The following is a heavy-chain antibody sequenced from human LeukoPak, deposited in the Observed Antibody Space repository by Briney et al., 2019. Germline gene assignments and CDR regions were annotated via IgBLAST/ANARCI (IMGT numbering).Heavy chain of an antibody. CDR1: GGSISSGGYY. D-gene: IGHD4-23*01. CDR2: IYYSGST. CDR3: ARFAMTTVATDY. V-gene: IGHV4-31*03. J-gene: IGHJ4*02. Sequence: PSETLSLTCTVSGGSISSGGYYWSWIRQHPGKGLEWIGYIYYSGSTYYNPSLKSRVTISVGTSKNQFSLKLSSVTAADTAVYYCARFAMTTVATDYWGQGTLVNVSS.